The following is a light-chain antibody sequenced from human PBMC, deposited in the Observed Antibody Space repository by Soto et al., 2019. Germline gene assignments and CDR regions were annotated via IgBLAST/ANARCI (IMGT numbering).Light chain of an antibody. CDR1: QSISSW. J-gene: IGKJ1*01. Sequence: DIQMTQSPSTLSASVGDRVTITCRASQSISSWLAWYQQKPGKAPKLLIYDASSLESGVPSRFSGSGSGTEFTLTISSLQPDDFATYYCQQYKSSPWTFGQGTKVYIK. CDR2: DAS. CDR3: QQYKSSPWT. V-gene: IGKV1-5*01.